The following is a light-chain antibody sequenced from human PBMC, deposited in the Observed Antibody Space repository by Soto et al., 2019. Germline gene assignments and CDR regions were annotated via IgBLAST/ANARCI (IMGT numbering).Light chain of an antibody. V-gene: IGLV2-14*01. J-gene: IGLJ3*02. Sequence: QSALTQPASVSGSPGQSITIPCTGTSSDVGAYDRVSWHQQHPGKAPKLMISEVANRPSGVSNRFSGSKSGNTASLTISGLQAEDEATYYCSSRTTSITWVFGGGTKLTVL. CDR2: EVA. CDR1: SSDVGAYDR. CDR3: SSRTTSITWV.